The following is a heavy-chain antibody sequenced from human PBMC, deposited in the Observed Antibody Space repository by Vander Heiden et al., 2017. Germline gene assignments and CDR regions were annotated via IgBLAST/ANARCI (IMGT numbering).Heavy chain of an antibody. CDR2: IDTSGST. CDR3: ARNRVGYSYALGAFDI. CDR1: GGSISSFY. D-gene: IGHD3-16*01. Sequence: QVQLPGSGPGLVKPSETLSLTCTVSGGSISSFYCNWIRQPAGKGLEWIGRIDTSGSTNYNPSLKSRVTMSVDTSKKQFSLKLSSVTAADTAVYYCARNRVGYSYALGAFDIWGQGTMVNVSS. J-gene: IGHJ3*02. V-gene: IGHV4-4*07.